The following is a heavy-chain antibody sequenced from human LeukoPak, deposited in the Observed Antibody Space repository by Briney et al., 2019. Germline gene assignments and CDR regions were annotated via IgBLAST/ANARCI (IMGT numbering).Heavy chain of an antibody. Sequence: GASVKVSCKASGYTFTSYGINWVRQAPGQGLEWMGWISAYNGNTDYAQNLQGRVTMTTDTSTSTTYMELRSLRSDDTAVYYCARGTGYYDSSGYLSYWGQGTLVTVSS. D-gene: IGHD3-22*01. J-gene: IGHJ4*02. CDR2: ISAYNGNT. CDR3: ARGTGYYDSSGYLSY. CDR1: GYTFTSYG. V-gene: IGHV1-18*01.